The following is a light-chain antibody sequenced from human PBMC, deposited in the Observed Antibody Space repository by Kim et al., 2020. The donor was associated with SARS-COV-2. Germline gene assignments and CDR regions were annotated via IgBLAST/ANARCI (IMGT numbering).Light chain of an antibody. CDR2: YDD. Sequence: RQRVTISCSGGTSNIGNNAVSWYQQLPGKAPKLLIYYDDLLPSGVSDRFSGSKSGTSASLAISGLQSEDEAAYYCATWDDSLNGVVFGGGTQLTVL. V-gene: IGLV1-36*01. CDR3: ATWDDSLNGVV. J-gene: IGLJ2*01. CDR1: TSNIGNNA.